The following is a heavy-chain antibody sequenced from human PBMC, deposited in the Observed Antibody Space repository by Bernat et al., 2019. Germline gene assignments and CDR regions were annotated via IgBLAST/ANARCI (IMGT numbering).Heavy chain of an antibody. CDR3: ARGGYGDSSDYFDF. D-gene: IGHD4-17*01. Sequence: QVQLQESGPGLVKPSETLSLTCSVSGVSISSSYWSWIRQPPGKGLEWIGYFYYNGNTNYNPSLKSRVIISGDTPKNQFSLKVRSVTAADTAVYYCARGGYGDSSDYFDFWGQGTLVTVYS. J-gene: IGHJ4*02. V-gene: IGHV4-59*01. CDR2: FYYNGNT. CDR1: GVSISSSY.